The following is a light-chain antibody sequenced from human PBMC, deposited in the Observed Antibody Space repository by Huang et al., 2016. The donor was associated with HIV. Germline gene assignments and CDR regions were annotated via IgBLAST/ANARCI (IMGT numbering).Light chain of an antibody. CDR3: QQRSNWLT. CDR2: EAS. V-gene: IGKV3-11*01. J-gene: IGKJ4*01. CDR1: QSVGDH. Sequence: IVLTQSPATLSIYPGERVTVSCRASQSVGDHVAWDQHRPGQAPRLLSYEASQRATGISDRFSGSGSGTEFTLTISSLEPEDYAVYYCQQRSNWLTFGGGTKVELK.